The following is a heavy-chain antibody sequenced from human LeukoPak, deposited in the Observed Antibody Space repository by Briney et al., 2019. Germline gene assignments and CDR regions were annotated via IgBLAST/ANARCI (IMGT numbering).Heavy chain of an antibody. V-gene: IGHV3-73*01. Sequence: PGGSLRLSCATSGFTFSDSAMHWVRQASGKGLEWVGHIRSKANNYATSYAASVKGRFTISRDDSKSTAYPQMNSLKTDDTAIYYCGRQPDWGQGTLVTVSS. CDR2: IRSKANNYAT. CDR1: GFTFSDSA. CDR3: GRQPD. J-gene: IGHJ1*01.